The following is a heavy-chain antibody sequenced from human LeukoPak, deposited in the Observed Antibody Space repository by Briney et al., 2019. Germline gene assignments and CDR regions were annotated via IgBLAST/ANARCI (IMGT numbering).Heavy chain of an antibody. CDR1: GYSFSSYG. J-gene: IGHJ4*02. CDR3: ARDGDGHNYGLIDF. V-gene: IGHV1-18*01. CDR2: ISARNGNR. D-gene: IGHD5-24*01. Sequence: ASVKVSCKISGYSFSSYGFSWVRQAPGQGLEWMAWISARNGNRNFAQKFQDRVLLTTDTSTNTAYMELRSLKSDDTAVYYCARDGDGHNYGLIDFWGQGTLVSVSS.